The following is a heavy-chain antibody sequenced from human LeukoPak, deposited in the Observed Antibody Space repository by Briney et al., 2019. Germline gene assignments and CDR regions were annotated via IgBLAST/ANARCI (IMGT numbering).Heavy chain of an antibody. CDR1: GFTFSTYA. D-gene: IGHD4-17*01. Sequence: GSLRLSCAASGFTFSTYAMTWVRQAPGKGLEWVSSIRGSDISTYYADSVKGRFAISRDNSKNTLYLHMNSLRAEDTAVYYCAKDLTVTTLGYFDSWGQGTLVTVSS. J-gene: IGHJ4*02. CDR3: AKDLTVTTLGYFDS. V-gene: IGHV3-23*01. CDR2: IRGSDIST.